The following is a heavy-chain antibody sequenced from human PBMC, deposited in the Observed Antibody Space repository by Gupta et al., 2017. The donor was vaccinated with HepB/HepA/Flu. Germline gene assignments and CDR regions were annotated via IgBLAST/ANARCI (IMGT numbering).Heavy chain of an antibody. CDR3: TTDRIDNWRDGDFDY. CDR1: GFTFRDAW. D-gene: IGHD3-3*01. J-gene: IGHJ4*02. V-gene: IGHV3-15*04. CDR2: IVTIKDGGAT. Sequence: EVQLVESGGGLVKTGGSLTLSCAASGFTFRDAWMSWVRQPPGKGLEGVGRIVTIKDGGATVYTAPVNGRFTISRDDSKNTLYLQMNSLKSEDTAVYFCTTDRIDNWRDGDFDYWGQGTLVTVSS.